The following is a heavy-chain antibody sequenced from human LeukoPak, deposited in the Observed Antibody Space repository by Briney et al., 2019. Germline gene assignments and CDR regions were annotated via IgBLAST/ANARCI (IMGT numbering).Heavy chain of an antibody. V-gene: IGHV3-74*01. J-gene: IGHJ4*02. D-gene: IGHD3-9*01. Sequence: GGSLRLSCAASGFTFSSYWMHWVRQAPGKGLVWVSRINSDGSSTSYADSVKGRFTISRDNAKNTLYLQMNSLRAEDTAVYYCAREALRYPGLDYYFDYWGQGTLVTVSS. CDR1: GFTFSSYW. CDR2: INSDGSST. CDR3: AREALRYPGLDYYFDY.